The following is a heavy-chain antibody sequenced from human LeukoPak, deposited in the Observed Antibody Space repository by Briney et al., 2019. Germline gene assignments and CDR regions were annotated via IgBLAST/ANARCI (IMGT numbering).Heavy chain of an antibody. J-gene: IGHJ5*02. Sequence: ASVKVSCKASGYTFTSYAMHWVRQAPGQRLEWMGWINAGNGNTKYSQKFQGRVTITRDTSASTAYMELSSLRSEDTAVYYCARDHVSGGRIAMPRWNWFDPWGQGTLVTVSS. CDR3: ARDHVSGGRIAMPRWNWFDP. D-gene: IGHD6-13*01. CDR2: INAGNGNT. V-gene: IGHV1-3*01. CDR1: GYTFTSYA.